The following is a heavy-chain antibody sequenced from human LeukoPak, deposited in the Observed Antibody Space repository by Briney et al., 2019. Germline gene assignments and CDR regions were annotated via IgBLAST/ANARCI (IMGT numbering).Heavy chain of an antibody. D-gene: IGHD3-22*01. CDR1: GFAFSSYN. Sequence: PGGSLRLSCAASGFAFSSYNMNWVRQAPGKGLEWISYIGSSGSPTHYADSVGGRFIISRDNAKNSLYLQMNSLRDEDTAVYFCARRPYSDTSGRLSDVWGQGTLVTVSS. J-gene: IGHJ4*01. CDR2: IGSSGSPT. CDR3: ARRPYSDTSGRLSDV. V-gene: IGHV3-48*02.